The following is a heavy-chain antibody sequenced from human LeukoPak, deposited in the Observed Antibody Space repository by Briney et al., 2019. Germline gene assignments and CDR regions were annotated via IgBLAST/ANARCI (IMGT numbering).Heavy chain of an antibody. J-gene: IGHJ6*03. Sequence: ASVKVSCKASGYTFTSYGINWVRQATGQGLEWMGWMNPNSGNTGYAQKFQGRVTITRNTSISTAYMELSSLRSEDTAVYYCARVAGYSNYPYYYYYMDVWGKGTTVTVSS. CDR2: MNPNSGNT. CDR1: GYTFTSYG. D-gene: IGHD4-11*01. V-gene: IGHV1-8*03. CDR3: ARVAGYSNYPYYYYYMDV.